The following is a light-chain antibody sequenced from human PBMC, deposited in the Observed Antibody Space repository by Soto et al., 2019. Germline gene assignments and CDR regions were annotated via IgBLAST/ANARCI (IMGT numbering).Light chain of an antibody. CDR1: QSISSW. CDR2: DAS. Sequence: DIQMTQSPSTLSASVGDRVTITCLASQSISSWLAWYQQKPGKAPKLLIYDASSLESGVPSRFSSSGSGTEFTLTISSLKPDDFATYYCQQYQSYSRTFGQGTKVDIK. CDR3: QQYQSYSRT. V-gene: IGKV1-5*01. J-gene: IGKJ1*01.